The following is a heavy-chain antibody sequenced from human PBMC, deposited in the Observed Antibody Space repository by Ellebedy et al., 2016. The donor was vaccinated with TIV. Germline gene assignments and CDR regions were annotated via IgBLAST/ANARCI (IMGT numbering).Heavy chain of an antibody. D-gene: IGHD6-19*01. J-gene: IGHJ6*02. CDR2: IYYSGST. Sequence: MPSETLSLTCTVSGGSISSYYWSWIRQPPGKGLEWIGYIYYSGSTNYNPSLKSRVTISVDTSKNQISLKLSSVTAADTAVYYCARDRTYSSGWYGRYYYYYYGMDVWGQGTTVTVSS. V-gene: IGHV4-59*01. CDR1: GGSISSYY. CDR3: ARDRTYSSGWYGRYYYYYYGMDV.